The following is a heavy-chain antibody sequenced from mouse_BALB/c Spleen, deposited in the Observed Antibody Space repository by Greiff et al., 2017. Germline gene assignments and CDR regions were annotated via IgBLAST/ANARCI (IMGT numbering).Heavy chain of an antibody. CDR1: GFTFSSYA. J-gene: IGHJ2*01. D-gene: IGHD4-1*01. CDR2: ISSGGSYT. Sequence: EVKLMESGGGLVKPGGSLKLSCAASGFTFSSYAMSWVRQSPEKRLEWVAEISSGGSYTYYPDTVTGRFTISRDNAKNTLYLEMSSLRSEDTAMYYCARDPGGTGMDYWGQGTTLTVSS. V-gene: IGHV5-9-4*01. CDR3: ARDPGGTGMDY.